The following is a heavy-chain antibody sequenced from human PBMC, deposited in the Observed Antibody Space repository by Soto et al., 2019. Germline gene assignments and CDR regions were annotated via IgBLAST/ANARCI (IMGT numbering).Heavy chain of an antibody. V-gene: IGHV1-18*04. J-gene: IGHJ4*02. CDR1: GYTFTSYG. Sequence: ASVNVSCKASGYTFTSYGISWVRQAPGQGLEWMGWISAYNGNTNYAQKLQGRVTMTTDTSTSTAYMELRSLRSDDTAVYYCARGLSDKQPQYYFDYWGQGTLVTVSS. CDR2: ISAYNGNT. CDR3: ARGLSDKQPQYYFDY. D-gene: IGHD6-13*01.